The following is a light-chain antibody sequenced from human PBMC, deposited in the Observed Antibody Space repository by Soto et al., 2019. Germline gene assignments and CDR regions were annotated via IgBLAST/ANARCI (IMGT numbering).Light chain of an antibody. J-gene: IGKJ2*01. V-gene: IGKV3-15*01. Sequence: EIVMTQSPATLSVSPGERATLSCRASQSVSNNLAWYQQKPGQTPRLLIYGASTRATGIPVRFSGSGSGTEFTLTISSLQSEDFAVYYCKQYNNWPPVTFGQGTKVDIK. CDR1: QSVSNN. CDR3: KQYNNWPPVT. CDR2: GAS.